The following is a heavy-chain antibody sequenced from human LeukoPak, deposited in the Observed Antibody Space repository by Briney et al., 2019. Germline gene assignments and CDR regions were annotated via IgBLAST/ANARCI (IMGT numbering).Heavy chain of an antibody. CDR2: ISYDGSNK. CDR3: AKESSSGGPGSFDY. CDR1: GFTFSSCA. D-gene: IGHD6-25*01. Sequence: PGGSLRLSCAASGFTFSSCAMHWVRQAPGKGLEWVAVISYDGSNKYYADSVKGRFTISRDNFRNTLFLQMSSLRAEDTAVYYCAKESSSGGPGSFDYWGQGTLVTVSS. J-gene: IGHJ4*02. V-gene: IGHV3-30-3*01.